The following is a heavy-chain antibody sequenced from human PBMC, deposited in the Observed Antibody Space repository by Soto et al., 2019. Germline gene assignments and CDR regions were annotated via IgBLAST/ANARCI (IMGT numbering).Heavy chain of an antibody. CDR2: LYSGGST. Sequence: EVQLVETGGGLIQPGGSLRLSCAASGLIVSTNYMNWVRQAPGKGLEWVSVLYSGGSTHYAGSVKGRFIISRDNSKNTLYFQMNSLRAEDTDVYYCARDRPGDEGDAFDIWGQGTLVTVSS. V-gene: IGHV3-53*02. D-gene: IGHD3-10*01. CDR3: ARDRPGDEGDAFDI. J-gene: IGHJ3*02. CDR1: GLIVSTNY.